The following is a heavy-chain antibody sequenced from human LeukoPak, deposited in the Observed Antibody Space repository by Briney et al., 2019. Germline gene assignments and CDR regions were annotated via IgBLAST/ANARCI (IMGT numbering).Heavy chain of an antibody. CDR2: IYSGGST. CDR3: ARDKTYYYGMDV. V-gene: IGHV3-53*01. Sequence: GGSLRLSCEASGFSFSNYWMTWVRQAPGKGLEWVSVIYSGGSTYYADSVKGRFTISRDNSKNTLYLQMNSLRAEDTAVYYCARDKTYYYGMDVWGQGTTVTVSS. CDR1: GFSFSNYW. J-gene: IGHJ6*02.